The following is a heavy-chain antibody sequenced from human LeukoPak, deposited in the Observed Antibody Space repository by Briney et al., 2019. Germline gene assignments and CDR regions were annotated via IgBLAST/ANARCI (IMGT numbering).Heavy chain of an antibody. Sequence: ASVKVSCKASGYTFTGYYMHWERQAPGQGLEWMGWINPDSGGTNYAQKFQGRVTMTRDTSTSTAYMELSWLRSDDTAVYYCVKLGYCSGTSCYFFDYWGQGTLVTVSA. V-gene: IGHV1-2*02. CDR3: VKLGYCSGTSCYFFDY. CDR2: INPDSGGT. CDR1: GYTFTGYY. J-gene: IGHJ4*02. D-gene: IGHD2-15*01.